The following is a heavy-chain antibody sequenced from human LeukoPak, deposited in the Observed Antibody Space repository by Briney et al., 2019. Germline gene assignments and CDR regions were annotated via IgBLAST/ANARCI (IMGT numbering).Heavy chain of an antibody. CDR2: IYTSGST. CDR1: GGSISYYY. Sequence: SETLSLTCTVSGGSISYYYWSWIRQPAGKGLEWIGRIYTSGSTNYNPSLKSRVTISVDTSKDQFSLKLSSVTAADTAVYYCAREGQYSTHYWGQGTLVTVSS. D-gene: IGHD6-6*01. V-gene: IGHV4-4*07. CDR3: AREGQYSTHY. J-gene: IGHJ4*02.